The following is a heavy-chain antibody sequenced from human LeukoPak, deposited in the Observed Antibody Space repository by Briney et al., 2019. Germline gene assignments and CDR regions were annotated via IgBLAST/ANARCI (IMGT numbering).Heavy chain of an antibody. V-gene: IGHV3-23*01. CDR2: ISGSGGST. D-gene: IGHD6-19*01. Sequence: GGSLRLSCAASGFTFSSYAMSWVRQAPAKGLEWVSAISGSGGSTYYADSVKGRFTVSRDNSKNTLYLQMNSLRAEDTAVYYCARCIAVAGTTFDYWGQGTLVTVSS. J-gene: IGHJ4*02. CDR3: ARCIAVAGTTFDY. CDR1: GFTFSSYA.